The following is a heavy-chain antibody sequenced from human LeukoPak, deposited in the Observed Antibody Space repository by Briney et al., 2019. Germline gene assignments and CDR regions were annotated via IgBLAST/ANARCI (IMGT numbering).Heavy chain of an antibody. V-gene: IGHV3-30-3*01. CDR3: ARDWSNVVTAV. Sequence: GSLRLSCAASGFTFSSYAMHWVRQAPGKGLEWVAVISYDGSNKYYADSVKGRFTISRDNSKNTLYLQMNSLRAEDTAVYYCARDWSNVVTAVWGQGTLVTVSS. CDR2: ISYDGSNK. CDR1: GFTFSSYA. D-gene: IGHD2-15*01. J-gene: IGHJ4*02.